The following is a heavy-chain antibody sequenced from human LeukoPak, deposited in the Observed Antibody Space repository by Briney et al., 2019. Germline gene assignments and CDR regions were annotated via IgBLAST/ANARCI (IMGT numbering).Heavy chain of an antibody. J-gene: IGHJ3*02. CDR3: AREGGSSWPTAFDI. CDR2: IIPIFGTA. Sequence: ASVKVSCKASGGTFCSYAISWVRQAPGQGLEWMGGIIPIFGTANYAQKFQGRVTITADESTSTAYMELSSLRSEDTAVYYCAREGGSSWPTAFDIWGQGTMVTVSS. V-gene: IGHV1-69*13. CDR1: GGTFCSYA. D-gene: IGHD6-13*01.